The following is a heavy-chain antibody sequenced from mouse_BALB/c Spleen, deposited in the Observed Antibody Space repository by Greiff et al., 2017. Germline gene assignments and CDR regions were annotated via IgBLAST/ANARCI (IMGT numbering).Heavy chain of an antibody. CDR3: ARSGYYYGYHFDV. CDR2: IDPSDSET. CDR1: GYSFTSYW. Sequence: QVQLQQSGPQLVRPGASVKISCKASGYSFTSYWMHWVKQRPGQGLEWIGMIDPSDSETRLNQKFKDKATLTVDKSSSTAYMQLSSPTSEDSAVYYCARSGYYYGYHFDVWGAGTTVTVSS. D-gene: IGHD1-2*01. V-gene: IGHV1S127*01. J-gene: IGHJ1*01.